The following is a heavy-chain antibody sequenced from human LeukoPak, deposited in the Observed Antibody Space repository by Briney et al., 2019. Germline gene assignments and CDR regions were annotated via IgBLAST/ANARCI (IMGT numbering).Heavy chain of an antibody. Sequence: GGPLRLSCRASGFTFSNYGMTWVRQAPGKGLEWVSAISDTGSRTYYADSVKGRVTISRDNSKNTLFLQIKSLRVEDTAVYYCAKYVKADSSDFDWGQGTLVTVSS. J-gene: IGHJ4*02. CDR3: AKYVKADSSDFD. D-gene: IGHD6-25*01. CDR1: GFTFSNYG. CDR2: ISDTGSRT. V-gene: IGHV3-23*01.